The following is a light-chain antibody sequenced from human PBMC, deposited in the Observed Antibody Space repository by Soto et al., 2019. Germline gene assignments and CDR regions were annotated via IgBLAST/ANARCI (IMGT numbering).Light chain of an antibody. J-gene: IGKJ4*01. CDR3: QRYNSWPLT. V-gene: IGKV3-15*01. Sequence: SPGTLSFSLVEGATLSCWSRKGISSNLAWYQQKPGQAPRLLIYGASTRATGVPDRFSGSGSGTDFTLTINRLQSEDFAVYYCQRYNSWPLTFGGGTKVDIK. CDR1: KGISSN. CDR2: GAS.